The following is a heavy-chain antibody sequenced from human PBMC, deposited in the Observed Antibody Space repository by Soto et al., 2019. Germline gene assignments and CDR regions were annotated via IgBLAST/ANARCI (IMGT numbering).Heavy chain of an antibody. CDR3: ATKAIWFGELSEYYFDY. CDR1: GFTFSSYS. V-gene: IGHV3-21*01. CDR2: ISSSSSYI. J-gene: IGHJ4*02. Sequence: FLRLSCAASGFTFSSYSMNWVRQAPGKGLEWVSSISSSSSYIYYADSVKGRFTISRDNAKNSLYLQMNSLRAEDTAVYYCATKAIWFGELSEYYFDYWGQGTLVTVSS. D-gene: IGHD3-10*01.